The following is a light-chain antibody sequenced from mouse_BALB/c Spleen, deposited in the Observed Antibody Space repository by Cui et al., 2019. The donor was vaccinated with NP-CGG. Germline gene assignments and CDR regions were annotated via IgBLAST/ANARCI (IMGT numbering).Light chain of an antibody. CDR3: ALWYSNHWV. Sequence: QPFLPQDSALTTSPGETVTLTCRSSTGAVTTSNYANWVQEKPDHLFTGLIGGTNNRAPGIPARFSGSLIGDKAALTITGAQTEDEAIYFCALWYSNHWVFGGGTKLTVL. V-gene: IGLV1*01. CDR1: TGAVTTSNY. J-gene: IGLJ1*01. CDR2: GTN.